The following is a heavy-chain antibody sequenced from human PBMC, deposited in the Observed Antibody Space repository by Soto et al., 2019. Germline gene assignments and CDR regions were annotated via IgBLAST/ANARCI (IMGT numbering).Heavy chain of an antibody. CDR1: GGSISSGGYY. V-gene: IGHV4-31*01. Sequence: SETLSLTCTVSGGSISSGGYYWSWIRQHPGKGLEWIGYIYYSGSTYYNPSLKSQVTISVDTSKNQFSLKLSAVTAADTAVYYCARDGTPGDYSNYGMDVWGQGTTVTVSS. CDR2: IYYSGST. J-gene: IGHJ6*02. D-gene: IGHD4-4*01. CDR3: ARDGTPGDYSNYGMDV.